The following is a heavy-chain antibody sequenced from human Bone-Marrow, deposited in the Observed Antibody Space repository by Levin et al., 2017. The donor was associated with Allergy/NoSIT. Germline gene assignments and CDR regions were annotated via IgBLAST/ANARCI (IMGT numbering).Heavy chain of an antibody. J-gene: IGHJ4*02. Sequence: ESLKISCAASEFTFSTSWMTWVRQAAGKGLEWVATINQDGSETYYVDSVKGRFTISRDNAKNSLYLHMNSLRAEDTAVYYCARDYYRKHDYWGQGTLVTVSS. CDR1: EFTFSTSW. V-gene: IGHV3-7*01. CDR3: ARDYYRKHDY. D-gene: IGHD3-10*01. CDR2: INQDGSET.